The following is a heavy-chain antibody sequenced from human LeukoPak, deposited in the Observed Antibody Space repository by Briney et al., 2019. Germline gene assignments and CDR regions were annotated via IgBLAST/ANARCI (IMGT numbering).Heavy chain of an antibody. J-gene: IGHJ6*03. V-gene: IGHV1-24*01. CDR3: ARESIAARAYYYYYMDV. CDR2: FDPEDGET. CDR1: GYTLTELS. Sequence: ASVKVSCKVSGYTLTELSMHWVRQAPGKGLEWMGGFDPEDGETIYAQKFQGRVTMTEDTSTDTAYMELSSLRSEDTAAYYCARESIAARAYYYYYMDVWGKGTTVTVSS. D-gene: IGHD6-6*01.